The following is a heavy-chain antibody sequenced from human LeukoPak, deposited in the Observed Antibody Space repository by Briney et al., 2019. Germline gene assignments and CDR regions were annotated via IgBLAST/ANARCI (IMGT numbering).Heavy chain of an antibody. J-gene: IGHJ3*02. V-gene: IGHV3-23*01. D-gene: IGHD3-10*01. CDR3: AKLGYGSGSYYKAFDI. CDR1: GFTFSSYA. CDR2: ISGSGGST. Sequence: GGSLRLSCAASGFTFSSYAMSWVRQAPGKGLEWVSAISGSGGSTYYADSVKGRFTISRDNSKNTLYLQMNSLRAEDTAVYYCAKLGYGSGSYYKAFDIWGQGTMVTVSS.